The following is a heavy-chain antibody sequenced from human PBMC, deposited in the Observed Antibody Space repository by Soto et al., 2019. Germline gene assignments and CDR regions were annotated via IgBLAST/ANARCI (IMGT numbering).Heavy chain of an antibody. CDR1: GFTFSSYE. V-gene: IGHV3-48*03. Sequence: HPGGSLRLSCAASGFTFSSYEMNWVRQAPGKGLEWVSYISSSGSTIYYADSVKGRFTISRDNAKNSLYLQMNSLRAEDTAVYYCARVGGGYDYSRAYYYYYYGMDVWGQGTTVTVSS. D-gene: IGHD5-12*01. J-gene: IGHJ6*02. CDR3: ARVGGGYDYSRAYYYYYYGMDV. CDR2: ISSSGSTI.